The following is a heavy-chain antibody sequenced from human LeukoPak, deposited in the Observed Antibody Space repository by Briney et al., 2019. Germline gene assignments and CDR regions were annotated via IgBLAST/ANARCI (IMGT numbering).Heavy chain of an antibody. CDR1: GFTFSRFG. D-gene: IGHD3-10*01. Sequence: GGSLRLSCAASGFTFSRFGMHWVRQAPGKGLEWVAFIRYDGTNKYSADSVKGRFTISRDNSKNTLYLQMNSLRAEDTAVYYCAIDPAGPFGELFTGGSPHGMDVWGQGTTVTVSS. CDR2: IRYDGTNK. V-gene: IGHV3-30*02. CDR3: AIDPAGPFGELFTGGSPHGMDV. J-gene: IGHJ6*02.